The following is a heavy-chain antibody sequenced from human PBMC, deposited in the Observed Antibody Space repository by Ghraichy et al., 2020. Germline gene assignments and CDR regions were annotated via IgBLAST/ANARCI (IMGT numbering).Heavy chain of an antibody. CDR1: GFTFSSYH. Sequence: GGSLRLSCAASGFTFSSYHMHWVRQAPGKGLEWVAVIWNDGNIQQYVDSVKGRFVISRDNSKGTLHLQMNSLRPEDTAMYYCARDPTPVHGVRVFDTWGRGTLVTVSS. V-gene: IGHV3-33*01. D-gene: IGHD3-10*01. CDR3: ARDPTPVHGVRVFDT. J-gene: IGHJ5*02. CDR2: IWNDGNIQ.